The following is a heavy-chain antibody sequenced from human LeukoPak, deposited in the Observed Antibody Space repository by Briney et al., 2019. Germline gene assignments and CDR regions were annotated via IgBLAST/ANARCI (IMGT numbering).Heavy chain of an antibody. V-gene: IGHV3-11*04. CDR3: AREGGRWLQYLSGLFDY. Sequence: PGGSLRLSCAASGFTFSDYYMSWIRQAPGKGLEWVSYISSSGSTIYYADSVKGRFTISRDNAKISLYLQMNSLRAEDTAVYYCAREGGRWLQYLSGLFDYWGQGTLVTVSS. D-gene: IGHD5-24*01. J-gene: IGHJ4*02. CDR2: ISSSGSTI. CDR1: GFTFSDYY.